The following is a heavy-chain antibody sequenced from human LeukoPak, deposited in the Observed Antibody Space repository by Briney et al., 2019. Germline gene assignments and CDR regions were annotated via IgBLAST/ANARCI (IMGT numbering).Heavy chain of an antibody. Sequence: PGGSLRLSCAASGFTFGTSWMDWVRQAPGKGLEWVANINLDGSEIYYVDSVKGRFTISRDNAKNSLYLQMNSLRAEDTAVYYCARGLSGYASSLGYWGQGTLVTVSA. J-gene: IGHJ4*02. D-gene: IGHD6-6*01. CDR3: ARGLSGYASSLGY. V-gene: IGHV3-7*01. CDR2: INLDGSEI. CDR1: GFTFGTSW.